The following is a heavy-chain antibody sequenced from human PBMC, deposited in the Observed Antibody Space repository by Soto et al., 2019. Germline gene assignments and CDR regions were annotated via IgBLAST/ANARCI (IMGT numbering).Heavy chain of an antibody. D-gene: IGHD6-19*01. CDR2: TYYRSNCHN. CDR3: PRPWGFTSGCYGSFSY. Sequence: SQTLSLTCALCWDSCSSHRAACNWIRQSPSGGLECLGRTYYRSNCHNDYAVSVKSRITINPDTSKNQFSLHLNSATPEDTPVYYCPRPWGFTSGCYGSFSYWRQGTLVTVSS. V-gene: IGHV6-1*01. CDR1: WDSCSSHRAA. J-gene: IGHJ4*02.